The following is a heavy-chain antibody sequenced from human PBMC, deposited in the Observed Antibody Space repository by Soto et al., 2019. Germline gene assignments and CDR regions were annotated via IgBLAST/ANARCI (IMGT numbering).Heavy chain of an antibody. J-gene: IGHJ6*03. Sequence: QVQLQQWGAGLLKPSETLSLTCAVYGGSFSGYYWSWIRQPPGKGLEWIGEINHSGSTNYNPSLTRRVTISVDTAKNQFSLKLSSVTAADTAVYYCARGTGPRTVTNYYYYYMDVWGKGTTVTVSS. D-gene: IGHD4-17*01. CDR2: INHSGST. CDR3: ARGTGPRTVTNYYYYYMDV. CDR1: GGSFSGYY. V-gene: IGHV4-34*01.